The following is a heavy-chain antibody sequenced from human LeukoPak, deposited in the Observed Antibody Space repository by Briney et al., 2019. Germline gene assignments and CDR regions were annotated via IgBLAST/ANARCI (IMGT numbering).Heavy chain of an antibody. CDR3: ARGLDGMDV. V-gene: IGHV4-59*01. J-gene: IGHJ6*02. Sequence: SETLSLTCTVSGGSISSYYWSWIRQPPGKGLEWIGYLYYTGSTNYNPSLKSRVTISVDTSKNQFSLKLSSVTAADTAVYYCARGLDGMDVWGQGTTVTVSS. CDR1: GGSISSYY. CDR2: LYYTGST.